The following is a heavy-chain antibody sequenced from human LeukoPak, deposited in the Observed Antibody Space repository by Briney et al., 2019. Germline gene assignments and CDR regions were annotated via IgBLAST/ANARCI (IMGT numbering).Heavy chain of an antibody. Sequence: RASVKVSCKASGYTFTSYDINWVRQATGQGLEWMGWMNPNSGNTGYAQKFQGRVTMTRNTSISTAYMELSSLSSEDTAVYYCASLSSGSYNWFDPWGQGTLVTVSS. CDR1: GYTFTSYD. V-gene: IGHV1-8*01. D-gene: IGHD1-26*01. CDR2: MNPNSGNT. J-gene: IGHJ5*02. CDR3: ASLSSGSYNWFDP.